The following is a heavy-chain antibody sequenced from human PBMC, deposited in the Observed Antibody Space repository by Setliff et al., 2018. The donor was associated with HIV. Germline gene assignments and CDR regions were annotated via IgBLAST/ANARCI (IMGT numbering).Heavy chain of an antibody. CDR3: AGGPGYCSGGTCYPGGWFDP. CDR2: IYYSGST. V-gene: IGHV4-39*07. D-gene: IGHD2-15*01. CDR1: GGSISSSSYY. Sequence: SETLSLTCTVSGGSISSSSYYWGWIRQPPGKGLEWIGSIYYSGSTYYDPSLKSRVTISVDMSKNQFSLKLSSVTAADTAVYYCAGGPGYCSGGTCYPGGWFDPWGQGTLVTVSS. J-gene: IGHJ5*02.